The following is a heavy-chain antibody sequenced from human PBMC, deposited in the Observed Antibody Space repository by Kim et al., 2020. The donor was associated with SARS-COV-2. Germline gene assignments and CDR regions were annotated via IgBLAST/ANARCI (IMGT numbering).Heavy chain of an antibody. J-gene: IGHJ2*01. CDR3: ARHLHVTTATFYWYLDL. CDR2: IFGSGSGT. V-gene: IGHV3-23*01. CDR1: GPTSRNSA. Sequence: GGSLRLSCAASGPTSRNSAMSWVRQAPGKGLEWVAGIFGSGSGTYYADSVRGRFIISRDNSQGTVYLQMDNLRGEDTAVYYCARHLHVTTATFYWYLDLWGRGTLVTVSS. D-gene: IGHD3-3*02.